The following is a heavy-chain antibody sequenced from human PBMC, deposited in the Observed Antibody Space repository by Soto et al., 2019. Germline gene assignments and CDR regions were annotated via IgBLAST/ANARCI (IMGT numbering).Heavy chain of an antibody. CDR3: ARDFKESQYYYYCMDV. J-gene: IGHJ6*03. D-gene: IGHD3-10*01. V-gene: IGHV3-21*06. CDR1: GFTFSSYS. CDR2: ISSGGEYT. Sequence: EVQLVESGGGLVKPGGSLRLSCVVSGFTFSSYSMNWVRQAPGTGLEWVSSISSGGEYTYYADSVKGRFTISRDNAKNSVYLQMNSLTAEDTALYYCARDFKESQYYYYCMDVWGKGTTVTVSS.